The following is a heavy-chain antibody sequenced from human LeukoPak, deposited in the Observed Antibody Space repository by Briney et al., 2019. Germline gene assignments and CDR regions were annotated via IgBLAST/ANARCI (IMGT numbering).Heavy chain of an antibody. Sequence: SETLSLTCTVSGGSISSYYWSWIRQPAGKGLEWIGRIYTSGSTNYNPSLKSRVTMSVDTSKNQFSLKLSSVTAADTAVYYCARGGHGGWYKGYNWFDPWGQGTLVTVSS. D-gene: IGHD6-19*01. CDR3: ARGGHGGWYKGYNWFDP. CDR1: GGSISSYY. J-gene: IGHJ5*02. CDR2: IYTSGST. V-gene: IGHV4-4*07.